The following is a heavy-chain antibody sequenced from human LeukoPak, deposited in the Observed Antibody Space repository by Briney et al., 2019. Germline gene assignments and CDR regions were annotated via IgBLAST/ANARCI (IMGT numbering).Heavy chain of an antibody. CDR3: ARGLTMAGYYYYMDV. J-gene: IGHJ6*03. Sequence: SVKVSCKASGGTFSSYAIRRVRQAPGQGLEWMGGIIPIFGTANYAQKFQGRVTITTDESTSTAYMELSSLRSEDTAVYYCARGLTMAGYYYYMDVWGKGTTVTVSS. V-gene: IGHV1-69*05. CDR1: GGTFSSYA. D-gene: IGHD4/OR15-4a*01. CDR2: IIPIFGTA.